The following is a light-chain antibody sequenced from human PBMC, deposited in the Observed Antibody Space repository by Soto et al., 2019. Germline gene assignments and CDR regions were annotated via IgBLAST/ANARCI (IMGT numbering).Light chain of an antibody. CDR2: GAS. J-gene: IGKJ1*01. Sequence: EIVLTQSPGTVSLSAGEIATLSCMASQSVSSSYLAWYQQKPGQAPRPLIYGASSRATGIPDRFSGSGSGTDFTLTISSPEPGDFAVYYCQQRSYWWTFGQGTKVDIK. CDR3: QQRSYWWT. V-gene: IGKV3D-20*02. CDR1: QSVSSSY.